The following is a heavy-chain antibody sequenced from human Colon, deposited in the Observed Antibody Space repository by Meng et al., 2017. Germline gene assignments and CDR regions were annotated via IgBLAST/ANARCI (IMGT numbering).Heavy chain of an antibody. CDR2: IYYSGST. J-gene: IGHJ5*02. CDR3: ARDRKHYGERGWFDP. V-gene: IGHV4-34*01. Sequence: QVQLQQWGAGRLKPSETLSLTCAVYGGSFSGYYWSWIRQPPGKGLEWIGYIYYSGSTYSNASLKSRVTISIDRSKNQFSLKLSSVTAADTAVYYCARDRKHYGERGWFDPWGQGTLVTVSS. CDR1: GGSFSGYY. D-gene: IGHD4-17*01.